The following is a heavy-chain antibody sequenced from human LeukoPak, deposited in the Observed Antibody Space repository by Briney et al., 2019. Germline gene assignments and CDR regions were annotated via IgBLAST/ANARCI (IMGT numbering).Heavy chain of an antibody. J-gene: IGHJ5*02. V-gene: IGHV4-34*01. CDR1: GGSFSGYH. CDR3: AREGDGDYAGGWFDP. D-gene: IGHD4-17*01. CDR2: INHSGST. Sequence: PSETLSLTCAVYGGSFSGYHWSWIRQPPGKGLEWIGEINHSGSTNYNPSLKSRVTISVDTSKNQFSLKLSSVTAADTAVYYCAREGDGDYAGGWFDPWGQGTLVTVSS.